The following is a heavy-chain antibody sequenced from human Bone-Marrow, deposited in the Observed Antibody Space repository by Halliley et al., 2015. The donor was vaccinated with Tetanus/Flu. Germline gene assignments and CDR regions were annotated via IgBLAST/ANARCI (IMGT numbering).Heavy chain of an antibody. CDR2: TSYDGSDK. D-gene: IGHD6-19*01. V-gene: IGHV3-30*18. CDR1: GFTFSGYA. J-gene: IGHJ4*02. Sequence: FLRLSCAASGFTFSGYAMHWVRQAPGKGLEWVALTSYDGSDKHYADSVKGRFTISRDNSKNTLYLQLNSLRPEDTAVYYCAKEAEQWLVREIDYWGQGTLVTVSS. CDR3: AKEAEQWLVREIDY.